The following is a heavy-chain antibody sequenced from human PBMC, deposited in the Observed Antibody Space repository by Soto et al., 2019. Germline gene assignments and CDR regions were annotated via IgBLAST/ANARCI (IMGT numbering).Heavy chain of an antibody. CDR3: ARRGGVYYYYYGMDV. CDR1: GHTSTSYW. V-gene: IGHV5-10-1*01. D-gene: IGHD3-10*01. J-gene: IGHJ6*02. CDR2: IDPSDSYT. Sequence: GESLNISCNGSGHTSTSYWISWVRHMPEKVLEWMGRIDPSDSYTNYSPSFQGHVTISADKSISTAYLQWSSLKASDTAMYYCARRGGVYYYYYGMDVWGQGTTVTVSS.